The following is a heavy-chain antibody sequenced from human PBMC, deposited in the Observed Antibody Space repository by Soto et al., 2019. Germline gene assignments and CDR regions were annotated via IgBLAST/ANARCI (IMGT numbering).Heavy chain of an antibody. CDR1: GFSLSTSGVG. J-gene: IGHJ2*01. CDR2: IYWDDDK. V-gene: IGHV2-5*02. CDR3: AHSYYDSSGEGGWYFDL. Sequence: QITLKESGPTLVKPTQTLTLTCTFSGFSLSTSGVGVGWIRQPPGKALEWLALIYWDDDKRYSPSLKSRLTITKDTSKNQVVLTMTNMDPVDTATYYCAHSYYDSSGEGGWYFDLWGRGTLVTVSS. D-gene: IGHD3-22*01.